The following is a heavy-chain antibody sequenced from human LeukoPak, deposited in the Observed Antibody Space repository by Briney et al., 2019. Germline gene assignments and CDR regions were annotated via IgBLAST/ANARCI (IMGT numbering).Heavy chain of an antibody. CDR1: GGSISSYY. J-gene: IGHJ4*02. Sequence: SETLYLTCTVSGGSISSYYWSWIRQPPGKGLEWIGYIYYSGSANYNPSLKSRVTISVDTSKNQFSLKLSSVTAADTAVYYCAGEVDWGQGTLVTVSS. V-gene: IGHV4-59*01. CDR2: IYYSGSA. CDR3: AGEVD.